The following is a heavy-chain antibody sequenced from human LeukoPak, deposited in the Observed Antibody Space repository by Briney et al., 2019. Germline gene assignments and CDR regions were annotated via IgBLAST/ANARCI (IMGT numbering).Heavy chain of an antibody. CDR1: EFTFKNYS. CDR3: ARQVHYYMDV. V-gene: IGHV3-21*05. D-gene: IGHD2-2*01. CDR2: LSSTSRHI. Sequence: GGSLRLSCAASEFTFKNYSMNWVRQAPGRGLEGVSYLSSTSRHIFYADSVKGRFTISRDNSKNSLYLQMDSLRAEDTAVYYCARQVHYYMDVWGKGSTVTVSS. J-gene: IGHJ6*03.